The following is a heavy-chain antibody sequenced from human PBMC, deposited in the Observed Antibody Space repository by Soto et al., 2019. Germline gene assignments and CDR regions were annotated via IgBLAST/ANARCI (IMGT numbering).Heavy chain of an antibody. Sequence: QVQLQQSGAGLLKPSETLSLTCAVYGESFSGYIWTWIRQTPGKGLQWIGQINHSGSASYNPSLKSPVTISVNASNSQSSLELSSVTAAATAVYYCARGLITGSHYSGGWYYFDSWGQGTQVTVSS. CDR3: ARGLITGSHYSGGWYYFDS. D-gene: IGHD1-26*01. J-gene: IGHJ4*02. V-gene: IGHV4-34*01. CDR1: GESFSGYI. CDR2: INHSGSA.